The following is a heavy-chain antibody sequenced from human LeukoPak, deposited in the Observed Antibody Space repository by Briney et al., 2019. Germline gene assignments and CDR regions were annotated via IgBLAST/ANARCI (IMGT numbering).Heavy chain of an antibody. J-gene: IGHJ4*02. CDR2: ISGSGGST. CDR3: SKPRCGDYYFDY. V-gene: IGHV3-23*01. D-gene: IGHD4-17*01. CDR1: GFTFSSYV. Sequence: PGGSLRLSCVAPGFTFSSYVRSWVRQAPGKGLEWVSPISGSGGSTHYADSVRGRFTISRDNSKNTLYMQMNSLRAEGTAGYYCSKPRCGDYYFDYWGQGTLVTVSS.